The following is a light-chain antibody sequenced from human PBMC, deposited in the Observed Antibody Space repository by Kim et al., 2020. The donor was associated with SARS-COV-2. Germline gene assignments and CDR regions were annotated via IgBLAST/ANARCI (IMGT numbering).Light chain of an antibody. CDR2: DAS. V-gene: IGKV3-11*01. Sequence: SPGERSTLSCRARQGVSSYLAWYQQKPGQAPRLLIYDASNRATGIPARFSGSGSGTDFTLTISSLEPEDFAVYYCQQRSNWPPITFGQGTRLEIK. CDR1: QGVSSY. J-gene: IGKJ5*01. CDR3: QQRSNWPPIT.